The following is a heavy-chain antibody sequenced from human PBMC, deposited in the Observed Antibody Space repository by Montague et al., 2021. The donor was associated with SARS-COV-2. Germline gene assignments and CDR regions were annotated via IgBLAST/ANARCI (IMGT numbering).Heavy chain of an antibody. CDR1: GFSLSTSGMC. J-gene: IGHJ6*03. CDR2: ISQSGNT. CDR3: ARLGDGIVPSPILGLGPYYSFYYMDV. V-gene: IGHV4-61*08. D-gene: IGHD2-2*02. Sequence: LVKPTQTLTLTCTFSGFSLSTSGMCVSWIRQPPGKGLEWIGEISQSGNTKYNPSLQSRVSISLDTSRNRFSLKVSSVTAADTAIYYCARLGDGIVPSPILGLGPYYSFYYMDVWGKGTTVTVSS.